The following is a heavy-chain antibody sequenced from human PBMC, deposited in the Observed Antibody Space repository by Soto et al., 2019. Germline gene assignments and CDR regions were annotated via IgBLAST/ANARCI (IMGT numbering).Heavy chain of an antibody. CDR3: ATHTPGIAAAGTNYYYGMDV. J-gene: IGHJ6*02. V-gene: IGHV5-10-1*01. CDR2: IDPSDSYT. Sequence: GESLKISCKGSGYSFTSYWISWVRQMPGKGLEWMGRIDPSDSYTNYSPSFQGHVTISADKSISTAYLQWSSLKASDTAMYYCATHTPGIAAAGTNYYYGMDVWGQGTTVTVSS. D-gene: IGHD6-13*01. CDR1: GYSFTSYW.